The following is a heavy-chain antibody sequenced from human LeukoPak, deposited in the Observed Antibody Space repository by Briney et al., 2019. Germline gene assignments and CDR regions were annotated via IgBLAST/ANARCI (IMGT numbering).Heavy chain of an antibody. Sequence: PSETLSLTCTVSGGSIRGYYWSWIRQPPGKGLEWICCINYSGSTDYNPSLKSRVTISVDTSQDQFSLKTSSVTAADTAIYYCARHLAARPGAARYLDYWGQGTLVTVSS. CDR2: INYSGST. D-gene: IGHD2-2*01. J-gene: IGHJ4*02. V-gene: IGHV4-59*08. CDR1: GGSIRGYY. CDR3: ARHLAARPGAARYLDY.